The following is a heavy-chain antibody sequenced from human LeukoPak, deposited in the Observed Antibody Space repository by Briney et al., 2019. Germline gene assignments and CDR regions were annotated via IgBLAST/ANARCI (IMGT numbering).Heavy chain of an antibody. CDR1: GFTFSNYW. CDR2: INPDGSEK. V-gene: IGHV3-7*01. D-gene: IGHD3-3*01. J-gene: IGHJ4*02. CDR3: ATYYDFWSAYRSDY. Sequence: GGSLRLSCAASGFTFSNYWMKWVRQPSGKGLEWVATINPDGSEKLYVDSVKGRFTISRDNAENSLYLRMNSLRAEDTAVYYCATYYDFWSAYRSDYWGQGTLVTVSS.